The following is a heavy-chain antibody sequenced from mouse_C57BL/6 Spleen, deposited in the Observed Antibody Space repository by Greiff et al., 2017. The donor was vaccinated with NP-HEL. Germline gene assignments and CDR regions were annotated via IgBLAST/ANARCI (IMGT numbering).Heavy chain of an antibody. CDR1: GYTFTSYW. CDR2: IDPSDSYT. V-gene: IGHV1-50*01. Sequence: QVQLQQPGAELVKPGASVKLSCKASGYTFTSYWMQWVKQRPGQGLEWIGEIDPSDSYTNYNQKFKGKATLTVDTSSSTAYMQLSSLTSEDSAVYYCAKGRFDDWGQGTTLTVSS. CDR3: AKGRFDD. J-gene: IGHJ2*01.